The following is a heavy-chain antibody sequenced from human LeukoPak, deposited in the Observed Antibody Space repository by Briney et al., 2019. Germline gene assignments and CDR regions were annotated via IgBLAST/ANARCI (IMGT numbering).Heavy chain of an antibody. Sequence: PGGSLRLSCTASGFTFSDYWKTWVRQAPGKGLEWVANIDGVGTDEGYAGSVKGRFTISRDNAKNSLFLQMNSLRADDLAVYYCTRNVGYYRLDYWGQGTLVTVPS. D-gene: IGHD1-26*01. CDR2: IDGVGTDE. J-gene: IGHJ4*02. CDR1: GFTFSDYW. CDR3: TRNVGYYRLDY. V-gene: IGHV3-7*01.